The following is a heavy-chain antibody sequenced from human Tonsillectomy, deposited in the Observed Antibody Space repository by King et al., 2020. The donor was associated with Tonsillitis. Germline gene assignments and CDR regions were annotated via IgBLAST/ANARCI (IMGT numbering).Heavy chain of an antibody. V-gene: IGHV5-51*03. CDR1: GYSFTSYW. Sequence: QLVQSGAEVREPGESLKISCKGSGYSFTSYWIVWVRHMPGKGLEWMGIIYPGDSHTRYSPSFQGQVTISADRSITPAYLPWSSLKASDTAMCYCARGGNQRFFDYWGQGTLVTVSS. J-gene: IGHJ4*02. CDR2: IYPGDSHT. CDR3: ARGGNQRFFDY. D-gene: IGHD2-2*01.